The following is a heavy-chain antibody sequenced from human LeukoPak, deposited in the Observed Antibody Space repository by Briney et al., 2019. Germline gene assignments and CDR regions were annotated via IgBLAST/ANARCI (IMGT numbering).Heavy chain of an antibody. CDR1: GFTFSSYA. Sequence: PGGSLRLSCAASGFTFSSYAMNWVRQAPGKGLEWVSAISDSGGSTYYADSVKGRFTISRDNSKNTLYLQMNSLRAEDTAVYYCAKDGKVTVTIGTYFDSWGQGTLVTVSS. D-gene: IGHD4-17*01. J-gene: IGHJ4*02. CDR2: ISDSGGST. CDR3: AKDGKVTVTIGTYFDS. V-gene: IGHV3-23*01.